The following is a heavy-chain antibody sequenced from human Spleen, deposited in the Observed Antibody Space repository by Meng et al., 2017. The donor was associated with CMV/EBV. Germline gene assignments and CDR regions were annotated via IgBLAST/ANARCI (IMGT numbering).Heavy chain of an antibody. Sequence: VSCRASGYTFTGSYIPWVRQAPGQGLEWMGWSNPNSGGTNYAQKFQGRVTVTRDTSIRTAYMELSRLTSDDSAVYYCARSANLDSWGQGTLVTVSS. D-gene: IGHD4/OR15-4a*01. J-gene: IGHJ4*02. V-gene: IGHV1-2*02. CDR2: SNPNSGGT. CDR3: ARSANLDS. CDR1: GYTFTGSY.